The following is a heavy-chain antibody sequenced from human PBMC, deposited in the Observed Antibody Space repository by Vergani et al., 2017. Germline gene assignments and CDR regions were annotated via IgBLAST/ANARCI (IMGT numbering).Heavy chain of an antibody. V-gene: IGHV4-59*02. CDR2: IYYSGST. Sequence: QVKLQESGPGLVKPSETLSLTCTVSGASVNSYYWSWIRQPPGKGLEWIGYIYYSGSTNYNPSLKSRVTISVDTSKNQFSLKLSSVTAADTAVYYCARALNYEWFDPWGQGTLVTVSS. CDR1: GASVNSYY. CDR3: ARALNYEWFDP. D-gene: IGHD1-7*01. J-gene: IGHJ5*02.